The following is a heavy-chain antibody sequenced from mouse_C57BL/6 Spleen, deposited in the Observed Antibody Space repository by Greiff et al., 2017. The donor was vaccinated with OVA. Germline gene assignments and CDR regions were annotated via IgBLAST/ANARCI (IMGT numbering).Heavy chain of an antibody. CDR3: ARSYYYGSSPYAMDY. D-gene: IGHD1-1*01. Sequence: VQLQQPGAELVKPGASVKMSCKASGYTFTSYWITWVKQRPGQGLEWIGDIYPGSGSTNYNEKFKSKATLTVDASSSTAYMQLSSLTSENSAVYYCARSYYYGSSPYAMDYWGQGTSVTVSS. CDR1: GYTFTSYW. CDR2: IYPGSGST. V-gene: IGHV1-55*01. J-gene: IGHJ4*01.